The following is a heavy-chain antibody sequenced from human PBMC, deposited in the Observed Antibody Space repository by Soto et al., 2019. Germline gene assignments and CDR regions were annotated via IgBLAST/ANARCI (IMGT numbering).Heavy chain of an antibody. CDR1: GFTFSSYE. V-gene: IGHV3-48*03. D-gene: IGHD3-22*01. CDR3: ARESGLLLDFDY. Sequence: LRLSCAASGFTFSSYEMNWVRQAPGKGLEWVSYISSSGSTIYYADSVKGRFTISRDNAKNSLYLQMNSLRAEDTAVYYCARESGLLLDFDYWGQGTLVTVSS. J-gene: IGHJ4*02. CDR2: ISSSGSTI.